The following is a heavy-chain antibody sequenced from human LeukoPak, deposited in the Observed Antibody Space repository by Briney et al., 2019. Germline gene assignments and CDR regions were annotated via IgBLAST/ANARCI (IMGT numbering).Heavy chain of an antibody. D-gene: IGHD6-6*01. Sequence: GGSLRLSCAASGFTFSSYNMSWVRQAPGKGLEWVSSISSSSSYIYYADSVKGRFTISRDNAKNSLYLQMNSLRAEDTAVYYCAKGSVAGRQRAPPKEWFDPWGQGTLVTVSS. CDR2: ISSSSSYI. V-gene: IGHV3-21*01. CDR1: GFTFSSYN. CDR3: AKGSVAGRQRAPPKEWFDP. J-gene: IGHJ5*02.